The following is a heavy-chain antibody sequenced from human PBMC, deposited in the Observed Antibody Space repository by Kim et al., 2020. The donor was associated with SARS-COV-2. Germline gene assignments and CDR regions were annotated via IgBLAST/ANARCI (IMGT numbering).Heavy chain of an antibody. J-gene: IGHJ6*02. CDR3: ARDGYDKGYGMDV. D-gene: IGHD3-22*01. V-gene: IGHV3-13*01. Sequence: YPASGKGRCTISRENAKNSVYLQMNSLRAGDTAVYYCARDGYDKGYGMDVWGQGTTVTVSS.